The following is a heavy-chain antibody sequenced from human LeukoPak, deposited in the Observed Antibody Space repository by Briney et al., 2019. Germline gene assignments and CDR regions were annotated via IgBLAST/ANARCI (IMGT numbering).Heavy chain of an antibody. V-gene: IGHV1-2*02. J-gene: IGHJ4*02. CDR2: TNPNSGGT. CDR3: ARDPYYGSGSFDDY. D-gene: IGHD3-10*01. CDR1: GYTFTGYY. Sequence: GASVKVSCKASGYTFTGYYMHWVRQAPGQGLEWMGWTNPNSGGTNYAQKFQGRVTMTRDTSISTAYMELSRLRSDDTAVYYCARDPYYGSGSFDDYWGQGTLVTVSS.